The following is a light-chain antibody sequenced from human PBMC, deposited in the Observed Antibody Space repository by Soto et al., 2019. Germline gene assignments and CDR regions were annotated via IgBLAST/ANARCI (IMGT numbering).Light chain of an antibody. V-gene: IGKV1-33*01. Sequence: DIQMTQSPSSLSASVGDRVTITCQASQDISNYLNWYQQKPGKAPKLLIYDASNLETGVPSRFSRSGSGTDFTFTISSLQPEDNATYYCQQYDNLPPFTFGPGTKVDIK. CDR1: QDISNY. CDR2: DAS. J-gene: IGKJ3*01. CDR3: QQYDNLPPFT.